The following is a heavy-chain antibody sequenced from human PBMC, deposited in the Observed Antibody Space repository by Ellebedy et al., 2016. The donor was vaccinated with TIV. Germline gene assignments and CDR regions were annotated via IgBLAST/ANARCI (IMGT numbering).Heavy chain of an antibody. CDR2: IYYSGST. CDR1: GGSISSSSYY. D-gene: IGHD4-17*01. Sequence: MPSETLSLTCTVSGGSISSSSYYWGWLRPPPGKGLEWVGSIYYSGSTYYHPSLKSRVPIPVDTSKNQFSLKINSVTAADTAVYYSAKGQTVTTSVNAFDIWGQGTKVTVSS. CDR3: AKGQTVTTSVNAFDI. J-gene: IGHJ3*02. V-gene: IGHV4-39*07.